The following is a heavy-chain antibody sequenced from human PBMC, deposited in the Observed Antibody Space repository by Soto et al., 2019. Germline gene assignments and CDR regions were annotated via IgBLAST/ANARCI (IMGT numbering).Heavy chain of an antibody. V-gene: IGHV3-23*01. CDR1: GFIFSTYA. J-gene: IGHJ4*02. CDR2: ISGDTST. Sequence: EVQMLESGGGLVQPGGSLRLSCSASGFIFSTYAMSWVRQAPGRGLEWVSAISGDTSTYYADSVKGRFTISRDNSKNTLYLQMNSLRADDTAVYYCAKDPIVGPDHFFDSWGQGTLVTVSS. CDR3: AKDPIVGPDHFFDS. D-gene: IGHD1-26*01.